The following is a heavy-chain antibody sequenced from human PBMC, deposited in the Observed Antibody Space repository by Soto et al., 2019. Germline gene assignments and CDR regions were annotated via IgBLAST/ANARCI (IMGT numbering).Heavy chain of an antibody. CDR3: ARDPINYYDSSGYYV. Sequence: GASVKVSCKASGYTFTSYAMHWVRQAPGQRLEWMGWINAGNGNTKYSQKFQGRVTITRDTSASTAYMELSSLRSEDTAVYYCARDPINYYDSSGYYVWGQGTLVTSPQ. J-gene: IGHJ4*02. V-gene: IGHV1-3*01. CDR1: GYTFTSYA. CDR2: INAGNGNT. D-gene: IGHD3-22*01.